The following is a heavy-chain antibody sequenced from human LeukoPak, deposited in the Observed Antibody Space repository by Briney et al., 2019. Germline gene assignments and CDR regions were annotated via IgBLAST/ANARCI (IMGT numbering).Heavy chain of an antibody. Sequence: SVKVSCKASGGTFSSYAISWVRQAPGQRLEWMGGIIPIFGTANYAQKLQGRVTITADESTSTAYMELSSLRSEDTAMYYCARARTYYYDSSGYDLLGYWGQGTLVTVSS. CDR2: IIPIFGTA. CDR1: GGTFSSYA. V-gene: IGHV1-69*01. CDR3: ARARTYYYDSSGYDLLGY. J-gene: IGHJ4*02. D-gene: IGHD3-22*01.